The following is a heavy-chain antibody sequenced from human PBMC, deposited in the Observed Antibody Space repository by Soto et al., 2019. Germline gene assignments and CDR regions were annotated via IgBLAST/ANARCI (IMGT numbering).Heavy chain of an antibody. Sequence: GGSLRLSCAASGFTFSNYGMHWARQAPGKGLEWVAVISYDGSDKYYADSVKGRFTISRDNSKNTLYLQMNSLRAEDTAMFYCAKDPSSHCGSSTSCSFDDWGQGALVTVSS. D-gene: IGHD2-2*01. CDR2: ISYDGSDK. CDR1: GFTFSNYG. CDR3: AKDPSSHCGSSTSCSFDD. V-gene: IGHV3-30*18. J-gene: IGHJ4*02.